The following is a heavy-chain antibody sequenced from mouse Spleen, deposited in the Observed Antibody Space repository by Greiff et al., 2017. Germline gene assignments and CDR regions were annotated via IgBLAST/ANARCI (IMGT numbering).Heavy chain of an antibody. CDR3: TIDGLDYYAMDY. V-gene: IGHV6-6*01. CDR2: IRNKANNHAT. J-gene: IGHJ4*01. Sequence: EVKVEESGGGLVQPGGSMKLSCAASGFTFSDAWMDWVRQSPEKGLEWVAEIRNKANNHATYYAESVKGRFTISRDDSKSSVYLQMNSLRAEDTGIYYCTIDGLDYYAMDYWGQGTSVTVSS. CDR1: GFTFSDAW. D-gene: IGHD2-3*01.